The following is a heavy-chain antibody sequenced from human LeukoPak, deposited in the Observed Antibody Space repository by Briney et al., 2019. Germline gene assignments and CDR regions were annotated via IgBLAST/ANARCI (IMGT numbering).Heavy chain of an antibody. CDR2: ISSSGSYI. V-gene: IGHV3-21*01. CDR3: ARDSAPYCGGDCYLDY. CDR1: GFTFSSYS. Sequence: KSGGSLRLSCAASGFTFSSYSMNWVRQAPGKGLEWVSSISSSGSYIYYADSVKGRFTISRDNAKNSLYLQMNSLRAEDTAVYYCARDSAPYCGGDCYLDYWGQGTLVTVSS. J-gene: IGHJ4*02. D-gene: IGHD2-21*02.